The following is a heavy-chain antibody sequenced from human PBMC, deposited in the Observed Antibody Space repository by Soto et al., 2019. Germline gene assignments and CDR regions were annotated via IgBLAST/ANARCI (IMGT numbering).Heavy chain of an antibody. V-gene: IGHV1-18*01. J-gene: IGHJ4*02. CDR1: GYTFTSYG. Sequence: QVQLVQSGAEVKKPGASVKVSCKASGYTFTSYGISWVRQAPGQGLEWMGWISAYNGNTNYAHKLQGRVTMTTDTSTSTAYMELRSLRSDDTAVYYCAREDYDILTGYPTSDYWGQGTLVTVSS. CDR2: ISAYNGNT. CDR3: AREDYDILTGYPTSDY. D-gene: IGHD3-9*01.